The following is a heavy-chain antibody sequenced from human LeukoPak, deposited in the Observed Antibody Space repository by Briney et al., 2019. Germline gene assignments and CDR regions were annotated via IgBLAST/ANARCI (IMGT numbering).Heavy chain of an antibody. Sequence: GGSLRLSCAAAGFTFSSYWMSWVRRAPGKGLEWVANIKQDGSEKYYVDSVKGRFTISRDNAKNSLYLQMNSLRAEDTAVYYCARDDCSSIGCYHNWFDPWGQGTLVTVSS. J-gene: IGHJ5*02. CDR2: IKQDGSEK. CDR3: ARDDCSSIGCYHNWFDP. V-gene: IGHV3-7*01. CDR1: GFTFSSYW. D-gene: IGHD2-2*01.